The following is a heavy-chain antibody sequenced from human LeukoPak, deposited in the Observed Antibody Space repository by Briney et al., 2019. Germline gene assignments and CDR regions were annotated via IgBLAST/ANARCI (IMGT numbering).Heavy chain of an antibody. CDR2: IYTSGST. CDR3: AREGDVVVVADWFDP. J-gene: IGHJ5*02. CDR1: GGSISSGSYY. V-gene: IGHV4-61*02. Sequence: PSETLSLTCTVSGGSISSGSYYWSWIRQPAGEGLEWIGRIYTSGSTNYNPSLKSRVTIPVDTSKNQFSLKLSSVTAADTAVYYCAREGDVVVVADWFDPWGQGTLVTVSS. D-gene: IGHD2-15*01.